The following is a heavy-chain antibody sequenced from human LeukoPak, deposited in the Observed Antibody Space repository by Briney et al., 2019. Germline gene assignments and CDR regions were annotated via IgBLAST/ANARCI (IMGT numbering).Heavy chain of an antibody. Sequence: GESLKISCKGSGYSLTSYWIGWVRQMPGKGLEWMGIIYPGDSDTRYSPSFQGQVTISADKSISTAYLQWSSLKASDTAMYYCARQRSIYSSGWIYIDSWGQGTLVTVSS. CDR3: ARQRSIYSSGWIYIDS. D-gene: IGHD6-19*01. CDR1: GYSLTSYW. J-gene: IGHJ4*02. CDR2: IYPGDSDT. V-gene: IGHV5-51*01.